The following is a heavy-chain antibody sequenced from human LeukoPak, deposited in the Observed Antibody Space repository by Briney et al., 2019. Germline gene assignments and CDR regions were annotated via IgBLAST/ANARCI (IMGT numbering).Heavy chain of an antibody. Sequence: GASVKVSCKASGYTFTGYYMYWVRQAPGQGLEWMGWINPNSGGTNYAQKFQGRVTMTRDTSISTAYMELSRLRSDDTAVYYCARDLLIQPRTEFDYWGQGTLVTVSS. V-gene: IGHV1-2*02. J-gene: IGHJ4*02. D-gene: IGHD5-18*01. CDR3: ARDLLIQPRTEFDY. CDR1: GYTFTGYY. CDR2: INPNSGGT.